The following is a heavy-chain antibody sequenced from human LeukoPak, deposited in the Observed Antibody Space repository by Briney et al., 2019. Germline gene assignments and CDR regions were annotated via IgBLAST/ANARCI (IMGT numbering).Heavy chain of an antibody. D-gene: IGHD3-16*01. CDR2: VNPRGDT. CDR3: ARDVINDHDAFDV. Sequence: ASVKVSCKASGFTFTDYYMHWVRPAPGQGLEWMGWVNPRGDTKFAQRFQGRVTMTMDTAISTAYMELSSLKSDDTAVYYCARDVINDHDAFDVWGQGTMVTVSS. J-gene: IGHJ3*01. V-gene: IGHV1-2*02. CDR1: GFTFTDYY.